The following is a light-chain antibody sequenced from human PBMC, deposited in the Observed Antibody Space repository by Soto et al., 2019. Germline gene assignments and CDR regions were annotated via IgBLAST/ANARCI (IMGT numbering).Light chain of an antibody. V-gene: IGLV2-8*01. Sequence: QSALTQPPSASGSPGQSVTISCTGTSSDVGAYKFVAWYRQNPGKAHKLIIYDVTKRPTGVPDRFSGSKSGNTASLTVSGLQAEDEADYYCSSYAGNNNYVFGSGTKLTVL. J-gene: IGLJ1*01. CDR2: DVT. CDR3: SSYAGNNNYV. CDR1: SSDVGAYKF.